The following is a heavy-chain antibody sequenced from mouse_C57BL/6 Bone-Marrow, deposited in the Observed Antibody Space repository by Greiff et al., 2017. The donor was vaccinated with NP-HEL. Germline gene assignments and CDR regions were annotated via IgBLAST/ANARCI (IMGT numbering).Heavy chain of an antibody. CDR2: IWSGGST. Sequence: VQLQQSGPGLVQPSQSLSITCTVSGFSLTSYGVHWVRQSPGKGLEWLGVIWSGGSTDYNAAFIASLSISKDNSKSQVFFKMSSLQADDTAIYYCARNPSTVVPWYFDVWGTGTTVTVSS. CDR3: ARNPSTVVPWYFDV. D-gene: IGHD1-1*01. J-gene: IGHJ1*03. CDR1: GFSLTSYG. V-gene: IGHV2-2*01.